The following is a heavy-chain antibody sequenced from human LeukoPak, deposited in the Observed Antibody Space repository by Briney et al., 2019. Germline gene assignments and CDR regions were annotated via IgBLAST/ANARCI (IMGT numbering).Heavy chain of an antibody. Sequence: ASVKVSWKASGYTFTSYGISWVRQAPGQGLEWMGWISAYNGNTNYAQKLQGRVTMTTDTSTSTAYMELGSLRSDDTAVYYCARILLERRGWSGNWFDPWGQGTLVTVSS. J-gene: IGHJ5*02. CDR3: ARILLERRGWSGNWFDP. CDR1: GYTFTSYG. CDR2: ISAYNGNT. V-gene: IGHV1-18*01. D-gene: IGHD1-1*01.